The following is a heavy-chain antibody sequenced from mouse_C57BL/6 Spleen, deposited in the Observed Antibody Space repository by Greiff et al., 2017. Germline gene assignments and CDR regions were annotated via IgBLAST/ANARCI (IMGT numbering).Heavy chain of an antibody. D-gene: IGHD2-2*01. J-gene: IGHJ2*01. Sequence: QVQLQQPGAELVKPGASVKLSCKASGYTFTSYWMHWVKQRPGQGLEWIGMIHPNSGSTNYNQKFKGKATLTVDTSSSTAYMQLSSLTSEDSAVXYCARAEVTTGPSFDYWGQGTTLTVSS. CDR2: IHPNSGST. V-gene: IGHV1-64*01. CDR3: ARAEVTTGPSFDY. CDR1: GYTFTSYW.